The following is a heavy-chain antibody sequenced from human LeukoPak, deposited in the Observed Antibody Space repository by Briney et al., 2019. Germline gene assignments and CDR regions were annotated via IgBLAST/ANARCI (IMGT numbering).Heavy chain of an antibody. Sequence: PGGSLRLSCAASGFTFSSYSMNWVRQAPGKGLEWVSSISSSSSYIYYADSVKGRFTISRDNAKNSLYLQMNSLRAEDTAVYYCARDRDYDFWSSTPIFDYWGQGTLVTVSS. CDR1: GFTFSSYS. CDR3: ARDRDYDFWSSTPIFDY. CDR2: ISSSSSYI. J-gene: IGHJ4*02. V-gene: IGHV3-21*01. D-gene: IGHD3-3*01.